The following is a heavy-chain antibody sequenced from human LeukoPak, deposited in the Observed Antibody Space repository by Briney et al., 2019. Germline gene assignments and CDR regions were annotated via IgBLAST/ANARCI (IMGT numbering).Heavy chain of an antibody. D-gene: IGHD1-26*01. CDR2: ISGSGGST. CDR3: AKTTAEWELPSLRLDY. Sequence: GGSLRLSCAAPGFTFSSYTMSWVRQAPGKGLEWVSAISGSGGSTYYADSVKGRFTISRDNSKNTLYLQMNSLRAEDTAVYYCAKTTAEWELPSLRLDYWGQGTLVTVSS. CDR1: GFTFSSYT. J-gene: IGHJ4*02. V-gene: IGHV3-23*01.